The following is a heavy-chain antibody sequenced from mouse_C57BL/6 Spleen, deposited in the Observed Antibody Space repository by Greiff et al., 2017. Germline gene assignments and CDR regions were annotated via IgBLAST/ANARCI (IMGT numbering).Heavy chain of an antibody. CDR2: IYPRSGNT. Sequence: VQLQQSGAELARPGASVKLSCKASGYTFTSYGISWVKQRTGQGLEWIGEIYPRSGNTYYNEKFKGKATLTADKSSSTAYMELRSLTSEDSAVYFCARDYGSGAWFAYWGQGTLVTVSA. CDR1: GYTFTSYG. CDR3: ARDYGSGAWFAY. D-gene: IGHD1-1*01. J-gene: IGHJ3*01. V-gene: IGHV1-81*01.